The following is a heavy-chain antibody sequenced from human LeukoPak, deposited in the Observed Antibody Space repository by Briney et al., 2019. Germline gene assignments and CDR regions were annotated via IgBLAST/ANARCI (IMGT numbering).Heavy chain of an antibody. Sequence: ASVKVSCKASGYTFTDYHLHWVRQAPGQGLEWMGWINPNSGGTNYTQKIQGRVTMTRDTSINTAYMELSGLRSDDTAVYYCARDIRPRVESFDYWGQGTLVAVSS. V-gene: IGHV1-2*02. J-gene: IGHJ4*02. CDR2: INPNSGGT. CDR1: GYTFTDYH. D-gene: IGHD3-3*01. CDR3: ARDIRPRVESFDY.